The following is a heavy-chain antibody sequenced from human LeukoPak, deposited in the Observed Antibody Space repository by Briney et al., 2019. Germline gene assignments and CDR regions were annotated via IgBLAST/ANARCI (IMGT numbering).Heavy chain of an antibody. V-gene: IGHV4-39*01. CDR2: IYYSGST. Sequence: PSETLSLTCTVSGGSIGSSSYYWGWIRQPPGKGLEWIGSIYYSGSTYYNPSLKSRVTISVDTSKNQFSLKLSSVTAADTAVYHCARLGIQLWLRDFDYWGQGTLATVSS. CDR3: ARLGIQLWLRDFDY. D-gene: IGHD5-18*01. J-gene: IGHJ4*02. CDR1: GGSIGSSSYY.